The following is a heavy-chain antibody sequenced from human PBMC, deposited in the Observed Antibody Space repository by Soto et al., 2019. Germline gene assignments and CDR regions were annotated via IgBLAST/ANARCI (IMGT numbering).Heavy chain of an antibody. CDR1: GEAIIGSSYY. J-gene: IGHJ4*02. CDR2: IYYSGRT. D-gene: IGHD2-21*02. V-gene: IGHV4-39*01. Sequence: SETLSLTCIVSGEAIIGSSYYWVWILQPPGKGLEWIGSIYYSGRTYYNPSFKSRVTISIDTSKNQFSLKLSSVTATDTAVYYCARQRTTVVTQAYFDHWGQGVLVSVSS. CDR3: ARQRTTVVTQAYFDH.